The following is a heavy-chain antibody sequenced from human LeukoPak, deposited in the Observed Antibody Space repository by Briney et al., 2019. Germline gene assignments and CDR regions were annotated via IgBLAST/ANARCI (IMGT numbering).Heavy chain of an antibody. CDR1: GFNFRGYY. J-gene: IGHJ3*02. V-gene: IGHV3-11*01. CDR3: ARLAPFYGTGII. Sequence: GGSLRLSCIASGFNFRGYYMGWIRQAPGKGLEWVSYISDDSYRTPYGDSVKGRFTISRDNAKNSLYLQMDSLRVEDTAVYYCARLAPFYGTGIIWGQGTVVTVSS. CDR2: ISDDSYRT. D-gene: IGHD3-10*01.